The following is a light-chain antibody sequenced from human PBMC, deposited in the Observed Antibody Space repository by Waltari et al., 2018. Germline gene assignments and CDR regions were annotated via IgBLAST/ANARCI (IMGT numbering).Light chain of an antibody. J-gene: IGKJ1*01. V-gene: IGKV1-8*01. CDR3: QQYYSYPRT. CDR1: QSISSY. Sequence: AIRMTQSPSSFSASKGDRVTIACRANQSISSYLAWYQQKSGEAPKLLIYASSTLQNGVPARFSGSGSGTDFTLTINCLQPDDLATYYCQQYYSYPRTFGQGTNVEIK. CDR2: ASS.